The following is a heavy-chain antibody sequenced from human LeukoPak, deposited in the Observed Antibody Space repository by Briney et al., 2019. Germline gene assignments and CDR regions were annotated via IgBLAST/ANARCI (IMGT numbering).Heavy chain of an antibody. D-gene: IGHD3-10*01. V-gene: IGHV4-30-4*08. Sequence: SQTLSLTCTVSGGSISIGDYYWSWIRQPPGKGLEWIGYIYYSGSTYYNPSLTSRVTISVDTSKNQFSLKLSSVTAADTAVYYCARVEDYYGSGSYYFDYWGQGTLVTVSS. CDR2: IYYSGST. CDR3: ARVEDYYGSGSYYFDY. J-gene: IGHJ4*02. CDR1: GGSISIGDYY.